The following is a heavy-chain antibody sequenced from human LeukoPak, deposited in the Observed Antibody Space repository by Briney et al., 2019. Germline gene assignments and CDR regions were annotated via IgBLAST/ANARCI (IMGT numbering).Heavy chain of an antibody. J-gene: IGHJ4*02. CDR1: GYTFSDYY. Sequence: ASVKVSCKTSGYTFSDYYVHWVRQAPGQGLDWMGWTNPNTDDTKYAQNFKGRVTMTRDSSISTAYMELSSLSSDDTAVYYCARHLRSYYQYNFDYWGQGTLVTVSS. CDR2: TNPNTDDT. CDR3: ARHLRSYYQYNFDY. V-gene: IGHV1-2*02. D-gene: IGHD3-10*01.